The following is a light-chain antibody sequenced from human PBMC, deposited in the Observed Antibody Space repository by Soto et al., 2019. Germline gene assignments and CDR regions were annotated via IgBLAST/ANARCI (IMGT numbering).Light chain of an antibody. CDR3: QQSYSTPQT. CDR2: GAS. Sequence: EIVLTQSPATLSVSPGERATLSCRASQSVSSNLAWYQQKPGQAPSLLMYGASTRATGIPARFSGSGSGTEFTLTISSLQPEDFATYYCQQSYSTPQTFGQGTKLEIK. V-gene: IGKV3-15*01. CDR1: QSVSSN. J-gene: IGKJ2*01.